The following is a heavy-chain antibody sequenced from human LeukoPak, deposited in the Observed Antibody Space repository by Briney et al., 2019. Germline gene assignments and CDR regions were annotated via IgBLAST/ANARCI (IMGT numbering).Heavy chain of an antibody. CDR2: INPNSGGT. CDR3: ARTYPPIAVSWFDP. V-gene: IGHV1-2*02. CDR1: GYTFTGYY. Sequence: GASVKVSCKASGYTFTGYYMHWVRQAPGQGLEWMGWINPNSGGTNYAQKFQGRVTMTRDTSISTAYMELSRLRSDDTAVYYCARTYPPIAVSWFDPWGQGTLVTVSS. J-gene: IGHJ5*02. D-gene: IGHD6-19*01.